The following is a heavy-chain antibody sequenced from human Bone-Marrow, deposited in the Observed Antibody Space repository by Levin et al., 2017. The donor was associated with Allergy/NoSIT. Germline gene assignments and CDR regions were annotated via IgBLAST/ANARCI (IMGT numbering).Heavy chain of an antibody. CDR2: IKSKTDGGTT. CDR3: TTHDFQHNWFDP. CDR1: GFTFSNAW. V-gene: IGHV3-15*01. J-gene: IGHJ5*02. Sequence: LSLTCAASGFTFSNAWMSWVRQAPGKGLEWVGRIKSKTDGGTTDYAAPVKGRFTISRDDSKNTLYLQMNSLKTEDTAVYYCTTHDFQHNWFDPWGQGTLVTVSS. D-gene: IGHD2/OR15-2a*01.